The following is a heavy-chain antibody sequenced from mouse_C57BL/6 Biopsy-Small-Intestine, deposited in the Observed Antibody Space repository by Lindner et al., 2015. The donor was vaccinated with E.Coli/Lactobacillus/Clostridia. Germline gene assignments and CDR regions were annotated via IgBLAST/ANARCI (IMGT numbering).Heavy chain of an antibody. CDR1: DYSFTGYY. CDR2: INPSTGGT. D-gene: IGHD1-1*01. CDR3: ARPSTVVARYWYFDV. V-gene: IGHV1-42*01. J-gene: IGHJ1*03. Sequence: VQLQESGPELVKPGASVKISCKASDYSFTGYYMNWVKQSPEKSLEWIGEINPSTGGTTYNQKFKAKATLTVDKSSSTAYMQLSSLTSEDSAVYFCARPSTVVARYWYFDVWGTGTTVTVSS.